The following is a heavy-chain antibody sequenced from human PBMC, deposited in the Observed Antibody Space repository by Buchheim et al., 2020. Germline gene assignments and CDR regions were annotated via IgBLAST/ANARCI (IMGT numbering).Heavy chain of an antibody. J-gene: IGHJ4*02. D-gene: IGHD5-24*01. CDR3: ARGGYNYRYFDY. V-gene: IGHV3-11*01. CDR1: GFAFSAYY. Sequence: QVQLVESGGGLVRPEGSLRLSCAVSGFAFSAYYMLWIRQTPGRGLEWVAYISGTGYTTNYADSVKGRFTVSMDNAMKSVYLQMNALRAEDTAVYYCARGGYNYRYFDYWGPGTL. CDR2: ISGTGYTT.